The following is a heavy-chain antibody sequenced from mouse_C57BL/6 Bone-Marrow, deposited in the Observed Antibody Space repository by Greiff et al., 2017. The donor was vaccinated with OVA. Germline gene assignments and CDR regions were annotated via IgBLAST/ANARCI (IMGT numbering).Heavy chain of an antibody. J-gene: IGHJ3*01. V-gene: IGHV1-59*01. CDR1: GYTFTSYW. D-gene: IGHD2-1*01. Sequence: VQLQQPGAELVRPGTSVKLSCKASGYTFTSYWMHWVKQRPGQGLEWIGVIDPSDSYTNYNQKFKGKATLTVDTSSSTAYMQLSSLTSEDSAVYYCAREGGNWGSYWGQGTLVTVSA. CDR2: IDPSDSYT. CDR3: AREGGNWGSY.